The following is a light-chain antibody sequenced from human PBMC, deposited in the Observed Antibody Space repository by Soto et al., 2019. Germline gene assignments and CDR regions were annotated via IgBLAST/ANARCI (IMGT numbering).Light chain of an antibody. V-gene: IGLV2-14*01. CDR2: DVS. CDR3: SSYTSSSTYV. J-gene: IGLJ1*01. CDR1: SSDVGNYNY. Sequence: SWLTQPASVSWSPVQSNTIFCTGTSSDVGNYNYVSWYQQHPGKAPKLMIYDVSNRPSGVSNRFSGSKSGITASLTISGLQAEDEADYYCSSYTSSSTYVFGTGTKVTVL.